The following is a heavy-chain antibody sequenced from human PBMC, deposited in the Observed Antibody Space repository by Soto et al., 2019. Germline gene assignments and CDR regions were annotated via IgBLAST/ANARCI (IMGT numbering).Heavy chain of an antibody. CDR2: IQYSGSA. V-gene: IGHV4-31*03. D-gene: IGHD2-15*01. Sequence: SETLSLTCIVSGGSISSGGYHWNWIRRHPGKGLEWIGQIQYSGSAYYNPSLQNRLTISVDTAKNQLSLKVRSVTAADTAVYYCAALAEGTGGRGNWGQGALVTVSS. J-gene: IGHJ4*02. CDR3: AALAEGTGGRGN. CDR1: GGSISSGGYH.